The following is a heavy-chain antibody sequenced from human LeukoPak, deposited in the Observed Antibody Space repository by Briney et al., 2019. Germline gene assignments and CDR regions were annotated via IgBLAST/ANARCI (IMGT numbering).Heavy chain of an antibody. Sequence: SETLSLTCTVSGGSPSSYYWSLIRQPPGKGLEWIGYIYYSGSTNYNPSLKSRVTISVDTSKNQFSLKLSSVTAADTAVYYCARQGAAGTEYFDYWGQGTLVTVSS. V-gene: IGHV4-59*08. J-gene: IGHJ4*02. CDR2: IYYSGST. CDR3: ARQGAAGTEYFDY. CDR1: GGSPSSYY. D-gene: IGHD6-13*01.